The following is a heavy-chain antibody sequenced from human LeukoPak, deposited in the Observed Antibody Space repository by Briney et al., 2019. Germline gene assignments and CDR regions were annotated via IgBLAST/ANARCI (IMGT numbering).Heavy chain of an antibody. CDR2: INHSGST. CDR1: GGPFSGYY. Sequence: PSETLSLTCAVYGGPFSGYYWSWIRQPPGKGLEWIGEINHSGSTNYNPSLKSRVTISVDTSKNQFSLKLSSVTAADTAVYYCARGAVPAARDFYYYYYMDVWGKGTTVTVSS. V-gene: IGHV4-34*01. J-gene: IGHJ6*03. CDR3: ARGAVPAARDFYYYYYMDV. D-gene: IGHD2-2*01.